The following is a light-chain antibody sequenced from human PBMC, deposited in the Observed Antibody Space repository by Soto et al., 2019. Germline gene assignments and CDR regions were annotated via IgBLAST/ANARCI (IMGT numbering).Light chain of an antibody. CDR1: SSDVGAYNY. J-gene: IGLJ3*02. CDR3: SSYTSNRTLV. CDR2: EVS. V-gene: IGLV2-14*01. Sequence: QSALTQPASVSGSPGQPITISCTGTSSDVGAYNYVSWYQQHPDRAPKLMIFEVSDRPSGVSNRFSGSNSGNTASLTISGLQAEDEADHFCSSYTSNRTLVFGGGTKLTVL.